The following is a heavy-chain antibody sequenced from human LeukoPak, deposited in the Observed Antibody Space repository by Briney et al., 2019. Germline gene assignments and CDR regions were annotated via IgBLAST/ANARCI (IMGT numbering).Heavy chain of an antibody. CDR1: GFTVSSNH. D-gene: IGHD3-10*01. Sequence: GGSLRLSCAASGFTVSSNHMSWVRQAPGMGLEWVSLIHSSGSTYYADSLKGRFTISRDSSKNTHYLQMNSLRAEDTAVYYCVDYDSGSGAFAIWGQGTMVTVSS. CDR2: IHSSGST. V-gene: IGHV3-66*01. CDR3: VDYDSGSGAFAI. J-gene: IGHJ3*02.